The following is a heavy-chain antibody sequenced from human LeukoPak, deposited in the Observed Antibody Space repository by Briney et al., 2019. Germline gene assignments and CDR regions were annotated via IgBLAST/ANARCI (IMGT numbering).Heavy chain of an antibody. Sequence: SETVSLTCTVSGGYISSSSYYWGWIRQPPGKGLEWIGSIYYSGSTYYNPSLKSRVTISVDTSKNQFSLKLSSVTAADTAVYYCARMLGGDSSGPYFDYWGQGTLVTVSS. CDR2: IYYSGST. D-gene: IGHD3-22*01. CDR3: ARMLGGDSSGPYFDY. CDR1: GGYISSSSYY. J-gene: IGHJ4*02. V-gene: IGHV4-39*01.